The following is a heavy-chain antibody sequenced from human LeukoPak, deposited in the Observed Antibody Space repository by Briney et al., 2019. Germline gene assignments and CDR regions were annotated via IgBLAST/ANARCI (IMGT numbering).Heavy chain of an antibody. Sequence: PGGSLRLSCAASGFTFDDYAMHWVRQAPGKGLEWVSGISWNSGSIGYADSVKGRFTISRDNAKNSLYLQMNSLRAEDTAVYYCATVPIVVVPAAIPSSFDYWGQGTLVTVSS. D-gene: IGHD2-2*01. J-gene: IGHJ4*02. CDR3: ATVPIVVVPAAIPSSFDY. CDR2: ISWNSGSI. V-gene: IGHV3-9*01. CDR1: GFTFDDYA.